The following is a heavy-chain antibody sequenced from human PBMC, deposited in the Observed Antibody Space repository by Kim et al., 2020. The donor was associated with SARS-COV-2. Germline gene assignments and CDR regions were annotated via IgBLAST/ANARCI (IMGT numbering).Heavy chain of an antibody. D-gene: IGHD2-2*01. J-gene: IGHJ4*02. CDR3: VRDKNISPAGQYDY. Sequence: ASVKVSCKASGYPFTTHTISWVRQAPGQGLECVGLGNTDAAQALRGRIALPVDTSVSTAYLQITSLRPEDTAVYYCVRDKNISPAGQYDYWGQGTLVTVAS. CDR1: GYPFTTHT. V-gene: IGHV7-4-1*02. CDR2: GNTDA.